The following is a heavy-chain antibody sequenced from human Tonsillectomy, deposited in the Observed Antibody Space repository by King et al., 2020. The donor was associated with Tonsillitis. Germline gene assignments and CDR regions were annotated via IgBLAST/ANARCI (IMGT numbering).Heavy chain of an antibody. CDR2: IYYIGGT. Sequence: QLQESAPGLMKPSETLSLTCTVSGGSISSGTYYLGWIRQPPGKGLEWIGSIYYIGGTYYNPSLKSRVTILVDTSKNQFSLKLSSVTAADTAVYYCARLRLVYCSGGSCWEAYGIGGQGIMVTVS. V-gene: IGHV4-39*07. D-gene: IGHD2-15*01. CDR3: ARLRLVYCSGGSCWEAYGI. J-gene: IGHJ3*02. CDR1: GGSISSGTYY.